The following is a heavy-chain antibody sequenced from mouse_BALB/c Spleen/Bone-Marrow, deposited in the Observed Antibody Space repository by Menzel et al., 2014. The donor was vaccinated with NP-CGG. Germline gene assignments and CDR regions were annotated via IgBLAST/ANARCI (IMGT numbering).Heavy chain of an antibody. CDR3: ARKLRFYAMDY. J-gene: IGHJ4*01. CDR2: IWSGGNT. Sequence: VQLQQSGPGLVQPSQSLSIPCTVSGFSLTTYGVHWVRQSPGKGLEWLGAIWSGGNTDYNAAFISRLSISKDNSKSQVFFEMNSLQAYDTAIYYCARKLRFYAMDYWGQGTSVTVSS. CDR1: GFSLTTYG. V-gene: IGHV2-2*01. D-gene: IGHD1-1*01.